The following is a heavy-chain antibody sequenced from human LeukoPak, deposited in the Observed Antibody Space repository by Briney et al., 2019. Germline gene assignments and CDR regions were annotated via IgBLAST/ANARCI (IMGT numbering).Heavy chain of an antibody. CDR2: IWYDGSNK. CDR3: ARGSTVTTDFDY. D-gene: IGHD4-17*01. J-gene: IGHJ4*02. CDR1: GFTFSSYG. Sequence: PGGSLRLSCAASGFTFSSYGMHWVRQAPGKGLEWVAVIWYDGSNKYYADSVKGRFTISRDNSKNTLYLQMNSLRAEDTAVYYCARGSTVTTDFDYWGQGTLVTVSS. V-gene: IGHV3-33*01.